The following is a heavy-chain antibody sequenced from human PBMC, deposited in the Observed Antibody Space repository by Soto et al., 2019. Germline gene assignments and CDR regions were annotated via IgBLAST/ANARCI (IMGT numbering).Heavy chain of an antibody. J-gene: IGHJ6*02. CDR3: ARDPAIYSGKFDYGLDV. Sequence: GGSLRLSCTASGFTFSNYWMTWVRQVPGKGLEWVANIKQDGSEQTYAPSVKGRFTISRDNAKNSLYLQMNSLRDDDAAVYFCARDPAIYSGKFDYGLDVWGRGTTVTVSS. D-gene: IGHD4-4*01. CDR2: IKQDGSEQ. V-gene: IGHV3-7*01. CDR1: GFTFSNYW.